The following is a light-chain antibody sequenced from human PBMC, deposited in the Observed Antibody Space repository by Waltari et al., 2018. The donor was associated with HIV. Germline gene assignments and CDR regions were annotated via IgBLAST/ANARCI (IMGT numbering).Light chain of an antibody. Sequence: EIVMTQSPATLSVSPGERATLSCRASQSVSSNLAWYQQKPGQAPRLLIHGASTRATGIPARFSGSGSGTEFTLTISSLQSEDFAVYYCQQYNNWPPFTLGPGTKVDIK. CDR2: GAS. J-gene: IGKJ3*01. CDR3: QQYNNWPPFT. V-gene: IGKV3-15*01. CDR1: QSVSSN.